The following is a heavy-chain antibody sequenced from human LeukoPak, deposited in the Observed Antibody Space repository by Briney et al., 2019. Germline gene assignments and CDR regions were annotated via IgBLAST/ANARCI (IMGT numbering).Heavy chain of an antibody. CDR1: GFTFSSYS. J-gene: IGHJ4*02. CDR2: ISSSSSTI. D-gene: IGHD3-3*01. Sequence: GGSLRLSCAASGFTFSSYSMNWVRQAPGKGLEWVSYISSSSSTIYYADSVKGRFTISRDNAKNSLYLQMNSLRDEDTAVYYCARAYYDFWSGYPDYWGQGTLVTVSS. CDR3: ARAYYDFWSGYPDY. V-gene: IGHV3-48*02.